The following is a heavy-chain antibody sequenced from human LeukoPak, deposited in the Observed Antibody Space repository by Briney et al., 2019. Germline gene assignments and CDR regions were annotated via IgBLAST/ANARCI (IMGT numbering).Heavy chain of an antibody. Sequence: PGGSLRLSCAASGFTFSDYYITWIRQAPGKGLEWISYISSSGNTINYADSVKGRFTISRDNSKNTLYLQMNSLRAEDTAVYYCAKDRPGIAVAGRFRYFDLWGRGTLVTVSS. CDR1: GFTFSDYY. D-gene: IGHD6-19*01. CDR3: AKDRPGIAVAGRFRYFDL. V-gene: IGHV3-11*01. J-gene: IGHJ2*01. CDR2: ISSSGNTI.